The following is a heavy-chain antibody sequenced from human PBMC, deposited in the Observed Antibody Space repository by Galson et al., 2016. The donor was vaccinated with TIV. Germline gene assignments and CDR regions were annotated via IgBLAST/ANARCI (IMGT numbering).Heavy chain of an antibody. D-gene: IGHD6-19*01. Sequence: WVRQAPGKGLEWVANIEPDGDERHYVDSVRGRFTISRGNAKNSLFLEMNHLRAEDTAVYYCARGTTLTEVADIFEYWGQGALVTVSS. CDR3: ARGTTLTEVADIFEY. V-gene: IGHV3-7*01. CDR2: IEPDGDER. J-gene: IGHJ4*02.